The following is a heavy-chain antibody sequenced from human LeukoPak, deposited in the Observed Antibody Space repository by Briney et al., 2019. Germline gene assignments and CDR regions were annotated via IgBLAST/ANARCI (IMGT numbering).Heavy chain of an antibody. D-gene: IGHD3-16*01. V-gene: IGHV3-23*01. J-gene: IGHJ4*02. CDR3: AKGDYGDY. CDR2: ISGSGANT. CDR1: GFIFSSYA. Sequence: GGSLRLSCAASGFIFSSYAMSWVRQVPGKGLQWVSSISGSGANTYNADSVKGRFTISRDNSKKTLYLQMNSLRVEDTAIYYCAKGDYGDYWGQGTLVTVSS.